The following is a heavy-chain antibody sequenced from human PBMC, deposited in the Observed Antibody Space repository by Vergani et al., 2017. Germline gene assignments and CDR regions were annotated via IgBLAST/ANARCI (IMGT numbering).Heavy chain of an antibody. CDR1: GYTFTSYG. J-gene: IGHJ6*03. CDR3: ARCKIILTGYYDDYYYMDV. V-gene: IGHV1-18*01. D-gene: IGHD3-9*01. Sequence: QVQLVQSGAEVKKPGASVKVSCKASGYTFTSYGISWVRQAPGQGLEWMGWISAYNGNTNYAQKLQGRVTMTTDTSTSTAYMELRSLISDDTAVYYCARCKIILTGYYDDYYYMDVWGKGTTVTVSS. CDR2: ISAYNGNT.